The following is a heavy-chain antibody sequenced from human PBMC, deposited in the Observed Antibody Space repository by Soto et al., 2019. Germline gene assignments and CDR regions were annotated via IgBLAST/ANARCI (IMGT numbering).Heavy chain of an antibody. CDR3: ARRGYCSSTSCRYYYYGMDV. Sequence: QLQLQESGPGLVKPSETLSLTCTVSGGSISSSSYYWGWIRQPPGKGLEWIGSIYYSGSTYYNPSLKSRVTRSVDTSKNQFSLKLSSVTAADTAVYYCARRGYCSSTSCRYYYYGMDVWGQGTTVTVSS. CDR1: GGSISSSSYY. CDR2: IYYSGST. J-gene: IGHJ6*02. D-gene: IGHD2-2*01. V-gene: IGHV4-39*01.